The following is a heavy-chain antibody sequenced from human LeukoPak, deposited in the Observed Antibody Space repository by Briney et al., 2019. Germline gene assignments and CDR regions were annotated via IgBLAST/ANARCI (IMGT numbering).Heavy chain of an antibody. V-gene: IGHV3-48*01. CDR3: ARLRMAVAGTTGDY. CDR2: ISSSSSTI. J-gene: IGHJ4*02. D-gene: IGHD6-19*01. CDR1: GFTFSSYS. Sequence: GGSLRLSCAASGFTFSSYSMNWVRQAPGKGLEWVSYISSSSSTIYYADSVKGRFTISRDNAKNSLYLQMNSLRAEDTAVYYCARLRMAVAGTTGDYWGQGTLVTVSS.